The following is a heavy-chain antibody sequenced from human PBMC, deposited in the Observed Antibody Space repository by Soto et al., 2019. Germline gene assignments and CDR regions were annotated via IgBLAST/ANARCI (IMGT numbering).Heavy chain of an antibody. CDR1: GFTFTSSA. CDR2: IGVGSGNR. J-gene: IGHJ4*02. CDR3: AALGVNFDH. V-gene: IGHV1-58*01. Sequence: ASVKVSCKASGFTFTSSAVQWVRQARGQRLEWIGWIGVGSGNRHYAQKFQERVTITRDMSTNTAYMGLSSLRSEDTAVYYCAALGVNFDHWGQGTLVTVSS. D-gene: IGHD2-8*01.